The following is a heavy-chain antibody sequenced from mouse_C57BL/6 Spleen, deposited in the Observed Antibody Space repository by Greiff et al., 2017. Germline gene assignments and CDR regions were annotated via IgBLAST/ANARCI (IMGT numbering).Heavy chain of an antibody. CDR1: GYTFTDYA. J-gene: IGHJ3*01. V-gene: IGHV1-67*01. CDR2: ISTYYGAA. D-gene: IGHD2-4*01. CDR3: SKNYDYDGFAY. Sequence: QVPLQQPGPELVRPGVSVKISCKGSGYTFTDYAMHWVKQSHAKSLEWIGVISTYYGAASYNQTFKDTATMTVAHSSSPAYLELPRLTSGDSSVYYFSKNYDYDGFAYWGQGTLVTVSA.